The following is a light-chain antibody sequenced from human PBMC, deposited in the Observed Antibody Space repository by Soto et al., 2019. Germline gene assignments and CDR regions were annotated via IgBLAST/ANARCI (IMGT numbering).Light chain of an antibody. Sequence: QSVLTPPRSVSGSPGQSVTISCTGTSSYVGGYNYVSWYQQHPGKAPKLMIYDVSKRPSGVPDRFSGSKSGNTASLTISGLQAEDEADYYCCSYAGRHRGVFGTGTKVTVL. CDR2: DVS. J-gene: IGLJ1*01. CDR1: SSYVGGYNY. V-gene: IGLV2-11*01. CDR3: CSYAGRHRGV.